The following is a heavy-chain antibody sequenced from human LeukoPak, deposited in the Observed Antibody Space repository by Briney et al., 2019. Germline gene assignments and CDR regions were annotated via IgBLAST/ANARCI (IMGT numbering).Heavy chain of an antibody. Sequence: GSSVKVSCKASGGTFSSYAISWVRQAPGQGLEWMGGIIPIFGTANYAQKFQGRVTITTDESTSTAYMELSSLRSEDTAVYYCARGDDGTQISTMDVWGKGTTVTVSS. V-gene: IGHV1-69*05. CDR1: GGTFSSYA. J-gene: IGHJ6*03. D-gene: IGHD2/OR15-2a*01. CDR3: ARGDDGTQISTMDV. CDR2: IIPIFGTA.